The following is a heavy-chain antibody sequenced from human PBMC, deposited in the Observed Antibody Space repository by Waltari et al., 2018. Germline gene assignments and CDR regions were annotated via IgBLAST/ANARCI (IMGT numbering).Heavy chain of an antibody. CDR2: IYYSGST. V-gene: IGHV4-59*11. CDR3: ARGAWEDY. J-gene: IGHJ4*02. Sequence: QVQLQESGPGLVKPSETLSLTCTASGGTISSHYWSWIRQPPGKGLEWIGYIYYSGSTNYNPSLKSRVTISVDTSKNQFSLKLSSVTAADTAVYYCARGAWEDYWGQGTLVTVSS. CDR1: GGTISSHY. D-gene: IGHD1-26*01.